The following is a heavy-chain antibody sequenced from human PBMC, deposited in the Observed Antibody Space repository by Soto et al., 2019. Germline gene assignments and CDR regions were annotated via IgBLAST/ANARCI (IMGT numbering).Heavy chain of an antibody. J-gene: IGHJ5*02. CDR2: ISSSGSTI. D-gene: IGHD3-3*01. CDR3: ARIAFWSGVMGPDP. Sequence: PGGSLRLSCAASGFTFSSYEMNWVRQAPGKGLEWVSYISSSGSTIYYADSVKGRFTISRDNAKNSLYLQMNSLRAEDTAVYYCARIAFWSGVMGPDPWGQGTLVTVSS. V-gene: IGHV3-48*03. CDR1: GFTFSSYE.